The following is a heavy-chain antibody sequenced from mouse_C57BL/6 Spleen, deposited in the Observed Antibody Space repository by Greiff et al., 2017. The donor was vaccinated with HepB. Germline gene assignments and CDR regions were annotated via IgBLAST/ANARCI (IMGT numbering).Heavy chain of an antibody. D-gene: IGHD2-4*01. Sequence: VQLQQSGAELVKPGASVKLSCKASGYTFTEYTIHWVKQRSGQGLEWIGWFYPGSGSIKYNEKFKDKATLTADKSSSTVYMELSRLTSEDSAVYFCARHEVGTYYDYDEERWYFDVWGTGTTVTVSS. V-gene: IGHV1-62-2*01. CDR1: GYTFTEYT. CDR3: ARHEVGTYYDYDEERWYFDV. CDR2: FYPGSGSI. J-gene: IGHJ1*03.